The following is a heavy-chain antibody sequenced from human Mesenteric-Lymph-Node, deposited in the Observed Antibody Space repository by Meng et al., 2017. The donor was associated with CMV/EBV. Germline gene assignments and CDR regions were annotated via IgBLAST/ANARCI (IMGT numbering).Heavy chain of an antibody. CDR3: ARHQRWLKSEGGFNY. Sequence: QVQLQRWGAGLLKPSVSLSLTCAVYGGSFSGYYWSWIRQPPGKGLEWIGEINHSGSTNYNPSLKSRVTISVDTSKNQFSLKLSSVTAADTAVYYCARHQRWLKSEGGFNYWGQGTLVTVSS. CDR2: INHSGST. V-gene: IGHV4-34*01. D-gene: IGHD4-23*01. CDR1: GGSFSGYY. J-gene: IGHJ4*02.